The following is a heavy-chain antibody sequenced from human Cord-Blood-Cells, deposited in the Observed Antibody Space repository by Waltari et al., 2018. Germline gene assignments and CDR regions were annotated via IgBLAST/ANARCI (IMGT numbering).Heavy chain of an antibody. D-gene: IGHD3-10*01. CDR1: GGSFSGYY. CDR3: ARVNGSGSYYDY. CDR2: INHSGST. Sequence: QVQLQQWGAGLLKPSETLSLTCAVYGGSFSGYYWSWIRQPPGKGLEWIGEINHSGSTNYNTSLKSRVTISVDTSKNQFSLKLSSVTAADTAVYYCARVNGSGSYYDYWGQGTLVTVSS. J-gene: IGHJ4*02. V-gene: IGHV4-34*01.